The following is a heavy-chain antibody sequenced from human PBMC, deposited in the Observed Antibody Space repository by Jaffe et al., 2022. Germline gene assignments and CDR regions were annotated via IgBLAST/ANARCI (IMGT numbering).Heavy chain of an antibody. CDR1: GFTFSSYG. CDR3: AKARKRIVVVVAASLGYFDY. CDR2: IRYDGSNK. V-gene: IGHV3-30*02. D-gene: IGHD2-15*01. Sequence: QVQLVESGGGVVQPGGSLRLSCAASGFTFSSYGMHWVRQAPGKGLEWVAFIRYDGSNKYYADSVKGRFTISRDNSKNTLYLQMNSLRAEDTAVYYCAKARKRIVVVVAASLGYFDYWGQGTLVTVSS. J-gene: IGHJ4*02.